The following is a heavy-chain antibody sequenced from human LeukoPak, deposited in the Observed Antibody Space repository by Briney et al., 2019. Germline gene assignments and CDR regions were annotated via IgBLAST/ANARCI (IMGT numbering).Heavy chain of an antibody. CDR1: GYTFTSYY. J-gene: IGHJ6*03. CDR3: ARDGQQLVLNLSYYYYYMDV. Sequence: ASVKVSCKASGYTFTSYYMHWVRQAPGQGLEWMGIINPSGGSTSYAQKFQGRVTMTRDTSTSTVYMELSSLRSEDTAVYYCARDGQQLVLNLSYYYYYMDVWGKGTTVTISS. D-gene: IGHD6-13*01. CDR2: INPSGGST. V-gene: IGHV1-46*01.